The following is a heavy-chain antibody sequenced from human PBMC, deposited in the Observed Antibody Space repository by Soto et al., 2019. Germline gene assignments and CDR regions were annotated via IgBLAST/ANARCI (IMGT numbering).Heavy chain of an antibody. Sequence: GGSLRLSCAASGFTFSSYAMSWVRQAPGKGLEWVSAISGSGGSTYYADSVKGRFTISRDNSKNTLYLQMNSLRAEDTTVYYCAKDPEIAAAGTADYWGQGTLVTVSS. J-gene: IGHJ4*02. CDR2: ISGSGGST. CDR1: GFTFSSYA. D-gene: IGHD6-13*01. CDR3: AKDPEIAAAGTADY. V-gene: IGHV3-23*01.